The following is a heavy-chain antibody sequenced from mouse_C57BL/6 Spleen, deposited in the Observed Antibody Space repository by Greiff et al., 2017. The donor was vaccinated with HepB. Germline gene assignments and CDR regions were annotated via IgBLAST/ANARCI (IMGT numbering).Heavy chain of an antibody. D-gene: IGHD2-3*01. CDR1: GYTFTSYW. V-gene: IGHV1-7*01. J-gene: IGHJ4*01. CDR3: ASSPDENYAMDY. Sequence: QVQLQQSGAELAKPGASVKLSCKASGYTFTSYWMHWVKQRPGQGLEWIGYINPISGYTKYNQKFKDKATLTADKSSSTAYMQLSSLTYEDSAVYYCASSPDENYAMDYWGQGTSVTVSS. CDR2: INPISGYT.